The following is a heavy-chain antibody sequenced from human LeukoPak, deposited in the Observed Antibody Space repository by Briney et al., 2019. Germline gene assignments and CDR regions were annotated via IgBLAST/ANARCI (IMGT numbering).Heavy chain of an antibody. CDR1: GFTFSAYW. J-gene: IGHJ1*01. Sequence: PGGSLRLSCAASGFTFSAYWMSWVRQAPGKGLEWVAFIRYDGSNKYYADSVKGRFTTSRDNSKNTLYLQMNSLRAEDTAVYYCAKDQEYFQHWGQGTLVTVSS. CDR2: IRYDGSNK. V-gene: IGHV3-30*02. CDR3: AKDQEYFQH.